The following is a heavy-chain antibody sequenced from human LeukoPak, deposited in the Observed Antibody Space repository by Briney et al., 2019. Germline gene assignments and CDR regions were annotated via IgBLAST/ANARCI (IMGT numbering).Heavy chain of an antibody. Sequence: SVKVSCKASGGTFSSYAISWVRQAPGQGLEWMGGIIPIFGTANYAQKFQGRVTITADKSTSTAYMELSSLRSEDTAVYYCARAGGYYYDSSGYQTLDYYYYMDVWGKGTTVTVSS. V-gene: IGHV1-69*06. CDR3: ARAGGYYYDSSGYQTLDYYYYMDV. CDR2: IIPIFGTA. J-gene: IGHJ6*03. CDR1: GGTFSSYA. D-gene: IGHD3-22*01.